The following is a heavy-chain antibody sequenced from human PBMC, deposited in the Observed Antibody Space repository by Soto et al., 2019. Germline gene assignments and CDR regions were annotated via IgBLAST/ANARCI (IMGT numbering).Heavy chain of an antibody. D-gene: IGHD6-19*01. CDR3: ARGDSSGWYTRGRGMDV. CDR1: GYTFTSYG. CDR2: ISAYNGNT. J-gene: IGHJ6*02. V-gene: IGHV1-18*01. Sequence: ASVKVSCKASGYTFTSYGISWVRQAPGQGLEWMGWISAYNGNTNYAQKLQGRVTMTTDTSTSTAYMELRSLRSDDTAVYYCARGDSSGWYTRGRGMDVWGQGTTVTVSS.